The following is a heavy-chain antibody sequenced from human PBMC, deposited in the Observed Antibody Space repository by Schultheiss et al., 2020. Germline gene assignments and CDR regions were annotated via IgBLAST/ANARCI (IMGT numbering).Heavy chain of an antibody. D-gene: IGHD4-17*01. CDR1: GFTFSSYG. J-gene: IGHJ5*02. V-gene: IGHV3-33*08. CDR3: ARGGYGDYVTKNDNNWFDP. Sequence: GGSLRLSCAASGFTFSSYGMHWVRQAPGKGLEWVAVIWYDGSNKYYADSVKGRFTISRDNSKNTLYLQMNSLRAEDTAVYYCARGGYGDYVTKNDNNWFDPWGQGTLVTVSS. CDR2: IWYDGSNK.